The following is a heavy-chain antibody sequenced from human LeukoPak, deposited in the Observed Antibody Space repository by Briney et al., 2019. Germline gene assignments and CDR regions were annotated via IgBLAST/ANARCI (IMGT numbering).Heavy chain of an antibody. D-gene: IGHD1-26*01. CDR2: ISDSGHRT. J-gene: IGHJ3*02. V-gene: IGHV3-23*01. Sequence: GGSLRLSCAASTFRFRNFAMSWVRLAPGKGLEWVSGISDSGHRTDYADSVEGRFTISRDNSKNTLYLQMDSLRAEDTALYYCARKKWEPTSNDAFDIWGQGTMVTVSS. CDR3: ARKKWEPTSNDAFDI. CDR1: TFRFRNFA.